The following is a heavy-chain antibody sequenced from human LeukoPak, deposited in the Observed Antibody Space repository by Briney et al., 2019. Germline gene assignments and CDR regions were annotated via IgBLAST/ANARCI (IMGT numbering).Heavy chain of an antibody. CDR1: GFTFRSYA. V-gene: IGHV3-23*01. J-gene: IGHJ4*02. Sequence: PGGSLRLSCAASGFTFRSYAMSWVRQAPGKGLEWVSCISGSGGSTYYADSVKGRFTISRDNSKNTLYLQMNSLRAEDTAVYYCASYDSSGYYQYFAYWGQGTLVTVSS. D-gene: IGHD3-22*01. CDR2: ISGSGGST. CDR3: ASYDSSGYYQYFAY.